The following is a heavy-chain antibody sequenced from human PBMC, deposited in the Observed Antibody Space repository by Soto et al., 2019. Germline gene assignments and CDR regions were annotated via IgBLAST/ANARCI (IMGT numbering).Heavy chain of an antibody. CDR1: GGSFSGYY. CDR2: INHSGST. J-gene: IGHJ5*02. V-gene: IGHV4-34*01. D-gene: IGHD2-2*01. Sequence: SETLSLTCAVYGGSFSGYYWSWIRQPPGKGLEWIGEINHSGSTNYNPSLKSRVTISVDTSKNRFSLKLSSVTAADTAVYYCARALGCSSTSCYNWFDPWGQGTLVT. CDR3: ARALGCSSTSCYNWFDP.